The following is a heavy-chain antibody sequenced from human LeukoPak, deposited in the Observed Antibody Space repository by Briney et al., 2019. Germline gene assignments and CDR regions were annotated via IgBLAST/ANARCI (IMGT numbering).Heavy chain of an antibody. CDR1: GYTFTGYY. D-gene: IGHD4-23*01. CDR2: INPNSGGT. J-gene: IGHJ4*02. V-gene: IGHV1-2*02. CDR3: ARGGYGANSQLHYY. Sequence: ASVKVSCKASGYTFTGYYMHWVRQAPGQGLEWMGWINPNSGGTNYAQKFQGRVTMTRDTSISTAYMELSGLTSDDTAVYYCARGGYGANSQLHYYWGQGTLVTVSS.